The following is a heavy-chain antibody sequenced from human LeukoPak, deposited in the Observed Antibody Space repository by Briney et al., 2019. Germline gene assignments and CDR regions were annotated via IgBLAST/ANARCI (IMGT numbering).Heavy chain of an antibody. Sequence: ASVKVSCKASGYTFTSYDINWVRQATGQGLEWMGWMNPNSGNTGYAQKFQGRVTMTRNTSISTAYMELSSLRSEDTAVYYCARGRGVTQLIDPWGQGTLVTVSS. V-gene: IGHV1-8*01. CDR2: MNPNSGNT. CDR3: ARGRGVTQLIDP. J-gene: IGHJ5*02. D-gene: IGHD2-2*01. CDR1: GYTFTSYD.